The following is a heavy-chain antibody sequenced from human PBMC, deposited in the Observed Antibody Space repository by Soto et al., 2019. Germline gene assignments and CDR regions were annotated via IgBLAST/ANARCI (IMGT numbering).Heavy chain of an antibody. CDR3: AKTAAGGKNYYGMDV. D-gene: IGHD6-13*01. V-gene: IGHV5-51*01. CDR1: GYSFTSYW. Sequence: PGESLKISCKGSGYSFTSYWIGWARQMPGKGLEWMGIIYPGDSGTRYSPSFQGQVTISADKSISTAYLQWSSLKASDTAMYYCAKTAAGGKNYYGMDVWGQGTTVTVSS. J-gene: IGHJ6*02. CDR2: IYPGDSGT.